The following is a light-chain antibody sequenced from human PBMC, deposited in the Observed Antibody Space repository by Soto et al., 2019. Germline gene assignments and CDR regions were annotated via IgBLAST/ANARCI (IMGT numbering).Light chain of an antibody. CDR1: QGVTPAY. CDR3: QQYGGSTLFT. J-gene: IGKJ3*01. Sequence: EIVLTQSPGTLSLSPGERATLSCRASQGVTPAYLAWYQHKPGQAPRLRIYGASNRATGIPDRFSGSGSGTDFTLTSSRLEPEDFAVYSCQQYGGSTLFTFGPGTRVDFK. CDR2: GAS. V-gene: IGKV3-20*01.